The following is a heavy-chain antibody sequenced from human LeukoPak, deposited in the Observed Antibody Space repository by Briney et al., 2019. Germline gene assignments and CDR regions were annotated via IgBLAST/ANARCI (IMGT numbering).Heavy chain of an antibody. V-gene: IGHV3-53*01. CDR1: GFTVSSNY. J-gene: IGHJ4*02. D-gene: IGHD3-10*01. CDR3: ARHLKKYYGSGSYYYYFDY. CDR2: IYSGGST. Sequence: GGSLRLSCAASGFTVSSNYMSWVRQAPGKGLEWVSVIYSGGSTYYADSVKGRFTISRDNSKNTLYLQMNSLRAEDTAVYYCARHLKKYYGSGSYYYYFDYWGQGTLVTVSS.